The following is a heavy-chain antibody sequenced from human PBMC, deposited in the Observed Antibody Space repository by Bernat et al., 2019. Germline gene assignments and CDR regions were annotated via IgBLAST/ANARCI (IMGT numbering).Heavy chain of an antibody. CDR1: GFTINRYA. CDR2: ISIDGNKK. Sequence: QVQLVESGGGVVQPGRSLRPSCAASGFTINRYAMHWVRQAPGKGLEWVAVISIDGNKKHYAESVECRCPISRDSSKNTLYLQMKSLRVEDTAVYYCAKEGEGNNWSSIDIWGEGIMVTVSS. D-gene: IGHD1-1*01. V-gene: IGHV3-30*18. J-gene: IGHJ3*02. CDR3: AKEGEGNNWSSIDI.